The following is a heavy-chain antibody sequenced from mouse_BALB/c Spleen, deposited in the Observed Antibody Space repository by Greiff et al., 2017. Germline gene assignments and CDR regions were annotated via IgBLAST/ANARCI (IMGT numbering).Heavy chain of an antibody. Sequence: EVQGVESGGGLVQPGGSRKLSCAASGFTFSSFGMHWVRQAPEKGLEWVAYISSGSSTIYYADTVKGRFTISRDNPKNTLFLQMTSLRSEDTAMYYCARGPDYAPMDYWGQGTSVTVSS. J-gene: IGHJ4*01. V-gene: IGHV5-17*02. CDR1: GFTFSSFG. D-gene: IGHD2-4*01. CDR3: ARGPDYAPMDY. CDR2: ISSGSSTI.